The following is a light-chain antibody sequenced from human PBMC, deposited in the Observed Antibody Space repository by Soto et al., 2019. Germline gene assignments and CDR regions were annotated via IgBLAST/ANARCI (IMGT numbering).Light chain of an antibody. CDR2: TAS. V-gene: IGKV1-5*03. CDR3: QHYDAYSRT. CDR1: QNIDRS. Sequence: DIQMTQSPSTLSTSLGDRVTITCRASQNIDRSLAWYQQKPGKAPKLLIYTASNLQDGVPSRFSASGSGTDFTLTISGLQPDDFATYYCQHYDAYSRTFGQGTRVDVK. J-gene: IGKJ1*01.